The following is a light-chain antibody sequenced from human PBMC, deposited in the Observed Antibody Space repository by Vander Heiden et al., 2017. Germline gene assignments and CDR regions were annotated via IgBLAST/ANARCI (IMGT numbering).Light chain of an antibody. CDR1: SGSVSTATY. V-gene: IGLV8-61*01. Sequence: QTVVTQEPSFSVSPGGTVTITCGLTSGSVSTATYPRWYQQRPGQDTPTLIYNTYTRSSGVPDRFSGSIRGNKAPLTITGAQADDESDYYCGLYRSSGTLVFGGGTRLTVL. CDR2: NTY. J-gene: IGLJ3*02. CDR3: GLYRSSGTLV.